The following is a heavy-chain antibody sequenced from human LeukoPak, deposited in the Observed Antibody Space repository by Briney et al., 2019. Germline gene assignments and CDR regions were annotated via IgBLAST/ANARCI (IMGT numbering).Heavy chain of an antibody. D-gene: IGHD3-10*02. V-gene: IGHV1-69*05. J-gene: IGHJ6*03. CDR1: GGTFSSYA. CDR2: IIPIFGTA. Sequence: GASVKVSCKASGGTFSSYAISWVRQAPGQGLEWMGGIIPIFGTANYAQKFQGRVTITTDESTGTAYMELSSLRSEDTAVYYCARGGGPSRITMSGSCYMDVWGKGTTVTVSS. CDR3: ARGGGPSRITMSGSCYMDV.